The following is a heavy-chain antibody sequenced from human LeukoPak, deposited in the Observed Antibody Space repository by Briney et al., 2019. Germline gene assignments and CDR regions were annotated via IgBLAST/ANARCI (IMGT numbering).Heavy chain of an antibody. V-gene: IGHV3-66*03. CDR1: GFLVNNYN. CDR2: ICDSGET. Sequence: GGSLRLSCTVSGFLVNNYNMRWVREAPRGGGERGSLICDSGETFYADSVKGRFTISRDNSKNTMFLQMNRLTVEDTAVYFCARDRTVTQLWVEFDSWGQGTLVTVSS. J-gene: IGHJ5*01. CDR3: ARDRTVTQLWVEFDS. D-gene: IGHD4-17*01.